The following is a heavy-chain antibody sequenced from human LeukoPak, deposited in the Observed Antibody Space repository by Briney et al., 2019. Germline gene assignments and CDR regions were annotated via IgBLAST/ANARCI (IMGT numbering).Heavy chain of an antibody. Sequence: PGGSLRLSCAASGFTFDDYAMHWVRQAPGKGLEWVSLISGDGGSTYYADSVKGRFTISTDNSKSSLYLQMNSLRAEDTALYYCAKADYYDSSGFFDYWGQGTLVTVSS. D-gene: IGHD3-22*01. CDR3: AKADYYDSSGFFDY. V-gene: IGHV3-43*02. CDR2: ISGDGGST. J-gene: IGHJ4*02. CDR1: GFTFDDYA.